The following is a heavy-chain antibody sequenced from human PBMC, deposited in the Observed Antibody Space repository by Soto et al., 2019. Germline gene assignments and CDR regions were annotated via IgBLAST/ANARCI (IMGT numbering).Heavy chain of an antibody. Sequence: SVKVSCKASGGTFSSYAISWVRQAPGQGLEWMGGIIPIFGTANYAQKFQGRVTITADESTSTAYMELSSLRSEDTAVYYCARDRGDYSFFDYWGQGTLVTVSS. CDR1: GGTFSSYA. CDR2: IIPIFGTA. D-gene: IGHD4-17*01. V-gene: IGHV1-69*13. CDR3: ARDRGDYSFFDY. J-gene: IGHJ4*02.